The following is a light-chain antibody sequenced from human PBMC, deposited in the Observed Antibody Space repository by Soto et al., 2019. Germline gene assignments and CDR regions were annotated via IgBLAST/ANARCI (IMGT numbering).Light chain of an antibody. J-gene: IGKJ3*01. CDR1: QSVSTY. Sequence: EIVLTQSPATLSLSPGERATLSCRASQSVSTYLAWYQQKPGQPPSLLIYDASNRATDIPARFSGSGSGTDFILTISSLEPEDFAVYYCQQRIKWPPTFGPGTKVD. CDR2: DAS. V-gene: IGKV3-11*01. CDR3: QQRIKWPPT.